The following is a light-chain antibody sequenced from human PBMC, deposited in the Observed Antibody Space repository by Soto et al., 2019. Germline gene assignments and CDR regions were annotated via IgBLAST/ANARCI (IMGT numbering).Light chain of an antibody. Sequence: EIAMTQSPATLSVSPGEKATLSCMASEGVSTNLAWYQQKPGQAPRLLIYGASTRASGIPARFSGSGSGTEFTLTISSLQSEDFAVYYCQQYNNWPRTFGQGTKVDI. J-gene: IGKJ1*01. CDR3: QQYNNWPRT. CDR1: EGVSTN. V-gene: IGKV3-15*01. CDR2: GAS.